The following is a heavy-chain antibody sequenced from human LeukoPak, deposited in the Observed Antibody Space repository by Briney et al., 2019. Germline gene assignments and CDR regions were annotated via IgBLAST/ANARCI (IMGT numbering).Heavy chain of an antibody. CDR1: GFTFSSYA. J-gene: IGHJ6*02. D-gene: IGHD3-10*01. Sequence: GGSLRLSCAASGFTFSSYAMSWVRQAPGKGLECVSGISGSGITTYYADSVKGRFTISRDNSKNTLYLQMNSLRAEDTALYYCAKDRMVRGAQLARYGMDVWGQGTTVTVSS. V-gene: IGHV3-23*01. CDR3: AKDRMVRGAQLARYGMDV. CDR2: ISGSGITT.